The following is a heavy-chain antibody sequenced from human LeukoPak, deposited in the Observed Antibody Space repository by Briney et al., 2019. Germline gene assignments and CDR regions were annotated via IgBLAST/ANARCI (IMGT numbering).Heavy chain of an antibody. J-gene: IGHJ4*02. V-gene: IGHV1-3*01. CDR2: INAGNGNT. D-gene: IGHD3-22*01. Sequence: ASVKVSCKASGYTFTDYALHWVRQVLGQRLEWMGWINAGNGNTKYSQKSQGRVTITRDTSASTAYMELSSPRSEDTAVYYCARLYYDSSRYYQICYFDYWGQGTLVTVSS. CDR1: GYTFTDYA. CDR3: ARLYYDSSRYYQICYFDY.